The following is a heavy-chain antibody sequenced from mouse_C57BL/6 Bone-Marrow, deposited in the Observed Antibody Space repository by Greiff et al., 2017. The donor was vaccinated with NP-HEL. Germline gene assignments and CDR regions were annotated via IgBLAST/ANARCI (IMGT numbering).Heavy chain of an antibody. J-gene: IGHJ4*01. V-gene: IGHV1-61*01. CDR1: GYTFTSYW. Sequence: VQLQQPGAELVRPGSSVKLSCKASGYTFTSYWMDWVKQRPGQGLEWIGNIYPSDSETHYNQKFKDKATLTVDKSSSTSYMQLSILTSDDSAVYYFARRPHYAMDYWGQGTSVTVSS. CDR2: IYPSDSET. CDR3: ARRPHYAMDY.